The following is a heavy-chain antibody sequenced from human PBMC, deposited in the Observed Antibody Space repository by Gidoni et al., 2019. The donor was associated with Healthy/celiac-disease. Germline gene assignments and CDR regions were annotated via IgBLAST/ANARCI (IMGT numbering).Heavy chain of an antibody. D-gene: IGHD3-9*01. CDR3: AKVFPPGNYDILTFDY. CDR1: GFTFSSYA. Sequence: EVQLLASGGGLVQPGGSLRLSCAASGFTFSSYAMSWVRQAPGKGLEWVSAISGSGGSTYYADSVKGRFTISRDNSKNTLYLQMNSLRAEDTAVYYCAKVFPPGNYDILTFDYWGQGTLVTVSS. V-gene: IGHV3-23*01. CDR2: ISGSGGST. J-gene: IGHJ4*02.